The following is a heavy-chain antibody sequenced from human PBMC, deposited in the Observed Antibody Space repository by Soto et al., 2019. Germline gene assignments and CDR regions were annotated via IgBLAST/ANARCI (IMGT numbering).Heavy chain of an antibody. Sequence: EVQLVQSGGGLVQPGGSLRLSCAASGLTLSDHYMDWVRQTPGKGLEWIGRSRNKVIGYTTEYAASVKGRFTISRDDSKTSLYLQKNSLRPDDRAVYYCARGAPPFDDWGQGTLVTVSS. V-gene: IGHV3-72*01. CDR1: GLTLSDHY. J-gene: IGHJ4*02. CDR3: ARGAPPFDD. CDR2: SRNKVIGYTT.